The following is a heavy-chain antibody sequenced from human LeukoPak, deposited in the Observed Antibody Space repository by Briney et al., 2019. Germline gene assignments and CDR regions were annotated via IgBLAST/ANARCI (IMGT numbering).Heavy chain of an antibody. V-gene: IGHV3-74*01. D-gene: IGHD6-19*01. Sequence: GGSLRLSCAAPGFTFSSYWMHWVRQAPGKGLVWVSRINSDGSSTSYADSVKGRFTISRDNAKNTLYLQMNSPRAEDTAVYYCARVDHSSGWLFEGAWYFDYWGQGTLVTVSS. CDR1: GFTFSSYW. CDR2: INSDGSST. J-gene: IGHJ4*02. CDR3: ARVDHSSGWLFEGAWYFDY.